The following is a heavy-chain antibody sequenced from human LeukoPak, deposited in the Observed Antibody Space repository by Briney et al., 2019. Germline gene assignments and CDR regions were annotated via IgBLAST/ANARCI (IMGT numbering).Heavy chain of an antibody. CDR3: ANAYDFWSGFIDY. V-gene: IGHV3-23*01. J-gene: IGHJ4*02. D-gene: IGHD3-3*01. CDR1: GLTFSGYA. Sequence: PGGSLRLSCAASGLTFSGYAMSWVRQAPGKGLKWVSAISGSGGSTYYADSVKGRFTISRDNSKNTLYLQMNSLRAEDTAVYYCANAYDFWSGFIDYWGQGTLVTVSS. CDR2: ISGSGGST.